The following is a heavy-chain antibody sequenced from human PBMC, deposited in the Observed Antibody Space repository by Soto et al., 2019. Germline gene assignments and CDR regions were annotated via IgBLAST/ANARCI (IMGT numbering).Heavy chain of an antibody. CDR3: ARGVDSYGDDY. Sequence: QVQLVQSGGEVKKPGASVKVSCKASGYTFTSFGITWVRQAPGHGLEWMGWISAYNGDTKYAQKVQGRVKMTTDTATNTAHMELGSLGPDDTAVYYCARGVDSYGDDYWGQGTLVTVSS. V-gene: IGHV1-18*01. D-gene: IGHD5-18*01. J-gene: IGHJ4*02. CDR2: ISAYNGDT. CDR1: GYTFTSFG.